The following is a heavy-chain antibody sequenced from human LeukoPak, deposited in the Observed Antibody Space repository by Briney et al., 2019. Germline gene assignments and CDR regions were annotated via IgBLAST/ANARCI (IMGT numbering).Heavy chain of an antibody. CDR2: VSGSGGST. J-gene: IGHJ4*02. Sequence: GGSLRLSCAASGFTFSSYAMSGVRQAPGKWLEWVSTVSGSGGSTDYGDSVKGRFTISRDNSKNTLYLQMSSLRAEDTAVYYCAKGLPRDRDGAANFDYWGQGTLVTVSS. D-gene: IGHD3-22*01. V-gene: IGHV3-23*01. CDR3: AKGLPRDRDGAANFDY. CDR1: GFTFSSYA.